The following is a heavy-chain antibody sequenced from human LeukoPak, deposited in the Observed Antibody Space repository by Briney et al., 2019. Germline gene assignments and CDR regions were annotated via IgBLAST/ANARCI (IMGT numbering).Heavy chain of an antibody. D-gene: IGHD2-8*01. CDR1: GFTFTTYG. Sequence: ASVKVSCKASGFTFTTYGLSWVRHAPGQGLEWMAWISADNGNTHYAQSFQGRLTVTTDTSTSTGYMELRDLRSDDTAIYYCTRFLGNGWFVPWGQGTVVTVSS. CDR2: ISADNGNT. CDR3: TRFLGNGWFVP. J-gene: IGHJ5*02. V-gene: IGHV1-18*01.